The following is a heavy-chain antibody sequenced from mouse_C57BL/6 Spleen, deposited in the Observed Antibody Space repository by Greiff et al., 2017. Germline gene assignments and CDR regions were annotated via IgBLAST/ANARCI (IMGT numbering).Heavy chain of an antibody. Sequence: QVQLQQPGAELVKPGASVKLSCKASGYTFTSYWMHWVKQRPGQGLEWIGMIHPNSGSTNYNEKFKSKATLTVDNSSSTAYMQLSSLTSEDSAVYYCARSYSNYLDYWGQGTTLTVSS. CDR3: ARSYSNYLDY. D-gene: IGHD2-5*01. J-gene: IGHJ2*01. CDR2: IHPNSGST. CDR1: GYTFTSYW. V-gene: IGHV1-64*01.